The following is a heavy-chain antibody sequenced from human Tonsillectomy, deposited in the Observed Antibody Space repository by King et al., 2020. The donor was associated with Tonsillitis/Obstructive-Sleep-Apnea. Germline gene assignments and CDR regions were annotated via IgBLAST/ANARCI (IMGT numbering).Heavy chain of an antibody. CDR2: IYYSGST. J-gene: IGHJ6*02. D-gene: IGHD6-13*01. V-gene: IGHV4-31*03. CDR1: GGSISSGGYY. Sequence: VQLQESGPGLVKPSQTLSLTCTVSGGSISSGGYYWSWIRQHPGKGLEWIGYIYYSGSTYYNPSLKSRVTISVDTSKNQFSLKLSSVTAADTAVYYCARDRALFREKQQLANYYYYGMDVWGQGTTVTVSS. CDR3: ARDRALFREKQQLANYYYYGMDV.